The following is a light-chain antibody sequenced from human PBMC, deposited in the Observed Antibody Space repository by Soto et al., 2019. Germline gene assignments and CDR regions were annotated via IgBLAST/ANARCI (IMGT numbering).Light chain of an antibody. V-gene: IGLV2-14*03. CDR2: DVN. Sequence: QSALTQPASVSGSPGQSITISCTGTSSDVGAYNYVSWYQQHPGKAPKLLIYDVNTRPSGVSNRFSGSKSGNTASLTISGLQAEDEADYYCASYTTVTTRVVFGGGTKLTVL. J-gene: IGLJ2*01. CDR1: SSDVGAYNY. CDR3: ASYTTVTTRVV.